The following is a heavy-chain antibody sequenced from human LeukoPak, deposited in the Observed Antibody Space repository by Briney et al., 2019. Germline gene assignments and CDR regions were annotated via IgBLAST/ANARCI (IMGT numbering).Heavy chain of an antibody. D-gene: IGHD3-10*01. J-gene: IGHJ4*02. CDR1: SGSLSSSIYY. Sequence: PSETLSLTCSVSSGSLSSSIYYWGWIRPPPGKWLEWIGSIYYSGSTYYNPSLKSRVTISVDTSKNQFSLKLRSVTAADTAVYYCARRLGGSGSYYYWGQGTLVTVSS. V-gene: IGHV4-39*01. CDR2: IYYSGST. CDR3: ARRLGGSGSYYY.